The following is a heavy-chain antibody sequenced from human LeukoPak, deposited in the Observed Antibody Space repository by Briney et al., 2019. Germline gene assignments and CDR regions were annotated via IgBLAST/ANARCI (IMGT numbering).Heavy chain of an antibody. J-gene: IGHJ4*02. V-gene: IGHV4-39*01. Sequence: SETLSLTCTVSGGSISSSSYYWGRIRQPPGKGLEWIGSIYYSGSTYYNPSLKSRVTISVDTSKNQFSLKLSSVTAADTAVYYCAAPSGSYDSSGYYYPFDYWGQGTLVTVSS. CDR2: IYYSGST. CDR1: GGSISSSSYY. D-gene: IGHD3-22*01. CDR3: AAPSGSYDSSGYYYPFDY.